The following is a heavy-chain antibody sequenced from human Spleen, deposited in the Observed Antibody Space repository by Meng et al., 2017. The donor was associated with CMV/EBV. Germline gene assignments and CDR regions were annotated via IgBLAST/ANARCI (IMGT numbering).Heavy chain of an antibody. CDR1: GFTFSSYS. CDR2: ISSSSSYI. D-gene: IGHD3-22*01. J-gene: IGHJ5*02. V-gene: IGHV3-21*01. Sequence: LSCAACGFTFSSYSMNWVRQAPGKGLEWVSSISSSSSYIYYADSVKGRFTISRDNAKNSLYLQMNSLRAEDTAVYYCARSIGNWFDPWGQGTLVTVSS. CDR3: ARSIGNWFDP.